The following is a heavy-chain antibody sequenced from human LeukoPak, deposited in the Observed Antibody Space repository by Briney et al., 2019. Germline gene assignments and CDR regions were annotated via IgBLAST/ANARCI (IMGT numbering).Heavy chain of an antibody. D-gene: IGHD6-19*01. CDR1: GGSFSGYY. CDR3: ARGHRGWYDSYFDY. V-gene: IGHV4-34*01. CDR2: INHSGST. J-gene: IGHJ4*02. Sequence: SETLSLTCAVYGGSFSGYYWSWIRQPPGKGLEWIGEINHSGSTNYNPSLKSRVTISVDTSKNQFSLKLSSVTAADTAVYYCARGHRGWYDSYFDYWGQGTLVTVSS.